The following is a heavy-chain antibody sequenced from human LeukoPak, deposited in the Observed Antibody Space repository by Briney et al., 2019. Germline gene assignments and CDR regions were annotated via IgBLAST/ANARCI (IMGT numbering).Heavy chain of an antibody. D-gene: IGHD2-2*01. V-gene: IGHV3-53*01. CDR3: ARGETSSYDY. CDR2: IYSGGNT. J-gene: IGHJ4*02. CDR1: GFTVSINY. Sequence: GGSLRLSCAASGFTVSINYMSCVRQAPGEGLEWVSVIYSGGNTYYADSVKGRFTISRDNSKNTVYLQMNSLRAEDTAVYYCARGETSSYDYWGQGTLVTVSS.